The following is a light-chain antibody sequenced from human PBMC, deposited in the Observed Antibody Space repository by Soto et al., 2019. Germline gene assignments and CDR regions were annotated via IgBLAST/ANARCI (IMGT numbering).Light chain of an antibody. CDR3: SAYTSSSTLSTYG. V-gene: IGLV2-14*03. Sequence: QSSLTQPASVSGSPGQSITISCTGTSSDVGGYNYVSWYQHHPGKAPKLMIYDVSNRPSGVSNRFSGSKSGNTASLIISGLQAEDEADYYCSAYTSSSTLSTYGFGTGTKDTVL. CDR2: DVS. J-gene: IGLJ1*01. CDR1: SSDVGGYNY.